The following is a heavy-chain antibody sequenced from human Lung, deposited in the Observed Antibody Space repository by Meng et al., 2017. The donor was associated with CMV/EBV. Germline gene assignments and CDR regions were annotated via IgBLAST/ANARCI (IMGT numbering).Heavy chain of an antibody. CDR2: IYSGGQT. Sequence: SETLSLXCPVSGASISTGTRYWGWIRQPPGKGLEWIGSIYSGGQTFYSPSLRGRVTLAVARTKNQFSLKMPSVTAADTAVYFCAKFPDRRDTRFWGRGALVXVSS. D-gene: IGHD1-14*01. CDR3: AKFPDRRDTRF. CDR1: GASISTGTRY. J-gene: IGHJ4*02. V-gene: IGHV4-39*01.